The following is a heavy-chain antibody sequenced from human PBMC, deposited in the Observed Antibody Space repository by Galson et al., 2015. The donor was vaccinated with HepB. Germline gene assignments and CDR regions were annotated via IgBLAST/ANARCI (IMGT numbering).Heavy chain of an antibody. CDR1: GYSFTSYW. CDR3: ARRGKYYDFSSGADAFDI. CDR2: IYPGDSDT. D-gene: IGHD3-3*01. J-gene: IGHJ3*02. V-gene: IGHV5-51*01. Sequence: QSGAEVKKPGESLKISCKGSGYSFTSYWIGWVRQMPGKGLEWMGIIYPGDSDTRYSPSFQGQVTISADKSISTGYLQWSSLKASDTAMYYCARRGKYYDFSSGADAFDIWVQGTMVTVS.